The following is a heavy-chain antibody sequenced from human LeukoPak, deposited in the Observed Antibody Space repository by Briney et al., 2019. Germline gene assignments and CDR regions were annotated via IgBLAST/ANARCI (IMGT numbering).Heavy chain of an antibody. J-gene: IGHJ3*02. CDR3: ARDWKVRYFDWLPDAFDI. Sequence: PSETLSLTCTVSGGLISTYYWSWIRQPPGKGLEWIGSIYYSGSTYYNPFLKSRVTISVDTSKNQFSLELSSVTAADTAVYYCARDWKVRYFDWLPDAFDIWGQGTMVTVSS. CDR2: IYYSGST. V-gene: IGHV4-59*12. D-gene: IGHD3-9*01. CDR1: GGLISTYY.